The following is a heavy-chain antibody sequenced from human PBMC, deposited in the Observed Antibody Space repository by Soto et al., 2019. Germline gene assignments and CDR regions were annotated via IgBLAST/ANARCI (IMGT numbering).Heavy chain of an antibody. CDR3: ARVSVAVVIEGWSF. D-gene: IGHD3-22*01. V-gene: IGHV4-39*01. CDR1: GGSIDRSNYY. CDR2: TYYNGNA. J-gene: IGHJ4*02. Sequence: QLQLQESGPGLVKPSETLSLTCTVSGGSIDRSNYYWDWIRQPPGKGLEWIGTTYYNGNAYYNPSLKSRVTMSVDTSKNQFSLKLSSVTAADTAVYYCARVSVAVVIEGWSFWGQGTLVTVSS.